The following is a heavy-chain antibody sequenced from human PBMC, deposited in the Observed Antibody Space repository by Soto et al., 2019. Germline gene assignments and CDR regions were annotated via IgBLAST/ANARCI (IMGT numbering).Heavy chain of an antibody. CDR1: GGSINTNGYN. CDR2: IYYSRTT. D-gene: IGHD3-16*01. CDR3: ARHPSAYYDS. Sequence: KLPETLSLTCTVSGGSINTNGYNWAWIRQPPGKGLEWIGSIYYSRTTYYNPSLKSRVIISSDMSKNQFSLRLTSVTAADTAVYSCARHPSAYYDSWGQGTLVTSPQ. V-gene: IGHV4-39*01. J-gene: IGHJ5*02.